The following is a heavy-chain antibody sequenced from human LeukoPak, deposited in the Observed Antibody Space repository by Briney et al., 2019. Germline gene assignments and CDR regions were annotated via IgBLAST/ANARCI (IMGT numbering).Heavy chain of an antibody. CDR2: ISISGDTT. Sequence: GSLRLSCGASGFTFSSHAMTWVRRAPGKGLEWVSAISISGDTTYYADAVKGRFTISRDNSKNTVYLQMNSLRAEDTAVYYCANEIRPNDYWGQGTLVTVSS. CDR1: GFTFSSHA. D-gene: IGHD4-17*01. V-gene: IGHV3-23*01. CDR3: ANEIRPNDY. J-gene: IGHJ4*02.